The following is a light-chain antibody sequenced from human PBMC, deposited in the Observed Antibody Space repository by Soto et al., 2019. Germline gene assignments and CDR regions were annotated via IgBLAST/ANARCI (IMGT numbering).Light chain of an antibody. CDR2: DAS. J-gene: IGKJ1*01. CDR3: QHYVYPQWT. CDR1: QSVSSY. V-gene: IGKV3-11*01. Sequence: EIVLTQSPATLSLSPGERATLSCRASQSVSSYLAWYQQKPGQAPRLLIYDASNRATGIPARFSGSGSGTDFTLTISSLEPEDFAVYFCQHYVYPQWTFGPGTKVDI.